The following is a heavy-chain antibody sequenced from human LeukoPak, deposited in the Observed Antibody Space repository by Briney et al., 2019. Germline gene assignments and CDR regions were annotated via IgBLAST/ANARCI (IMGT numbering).Heavy chain of an antibody. V-gene: IGHV4-61*01. Sequence: SETLSLTCSVSGDSVSSSPYYWGWIRQPPGKGLEWIGNTFSTSTLYNASLRSRVTIVVDTSKNQFPLKLTSATAADTAIYFCARYKFHNYFDPWGQGTLVVVSS. D-gene: IGHD5-24*01. CDR3: ARYKFHNYFDP. CDR2: TFSTST. CDR1: GDSVSSSPYY. J-gene: IGHJ5*02.